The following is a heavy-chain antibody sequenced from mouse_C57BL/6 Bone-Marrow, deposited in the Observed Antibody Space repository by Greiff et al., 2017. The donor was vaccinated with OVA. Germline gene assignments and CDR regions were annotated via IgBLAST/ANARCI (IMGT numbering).Heavy chain of an antibody. J-gene: IGHJ1*03. CDR1: GYSITSGYY. CDR2: ISYDGSN. V-gene: IGHV3-6*01. Sequence: EVQRVESGPGLVKPSQSLSLTCSVTGYSITSGYYWNWIRQFPGNKLEWMGYISYDGSNNYNPSLKNRISITRDTSKNQFFLKLNSVTTEDTATYYCANYLLGYFDVWGTGTTVTVSS. D-gene: IGHD1-1*01. CDR3: ANYLLGYFDV.